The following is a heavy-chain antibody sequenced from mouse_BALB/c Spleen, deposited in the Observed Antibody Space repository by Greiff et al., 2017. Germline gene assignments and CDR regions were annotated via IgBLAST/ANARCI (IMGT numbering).Heavy chain of an antibody. D-gene: IGHD2-4*01. J-gene: IGHJ4*01. V-gene: IGHV5-12-2*01. CDR1: GFTFSSYT. CDR3: ASQYDYAYYAMDY. Sequence: DVHLVESGGGLVQPGGSLKLSCAASGFTFSSYTMSWVRQTPEKRLEWVAYISNGGGSTYYPDTVKGRFTISRDNAKNTLYLQMSSLKSEDTAMYYCASQYDYAYYAMDYWGQGTSVTVSS. CDR2: ISNGGGST.